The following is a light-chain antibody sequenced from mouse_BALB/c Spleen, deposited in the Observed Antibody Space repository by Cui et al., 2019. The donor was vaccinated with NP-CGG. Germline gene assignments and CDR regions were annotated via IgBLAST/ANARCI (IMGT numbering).Light chain of an antibody. V-gene: IGLV1*01. CDR1: TGAVTANNY. J-gene: IGLJ1*01. CDR2: GTN. Sequence: QAVVTHESALTTSPGETATLPCRSNTGAVTANNYANWVQEKPDHLFTGLIGGTNNRAPGVPARFSGSLIGDKAALTITGAQTEDEAIYFCALWYSNHWVFGGGTKLTVL. CDR3: ALWYSNHWV.